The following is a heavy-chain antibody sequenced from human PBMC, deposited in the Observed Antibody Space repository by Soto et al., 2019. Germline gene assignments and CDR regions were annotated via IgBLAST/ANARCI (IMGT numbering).Heavy chain of an antibody. J-gene: IGHJ4*02. D-gene: IGHD6-13*01. V-gene: IGHV3-23*01. CDR2: ISGSGGST. Sequence: GGSLRLCCAASGFTFCNYAVTWVRQAPGKGLEWVSTISGSGGSTYYADSVKGRFTISRDNSKNTLYPQMNSLRAEDTAVYYCAKDQGSSWYEIDYWGQGTLVTVSS. CDR3: AKDQGSSWYEIDY. CDR1: GFTFCNYA.